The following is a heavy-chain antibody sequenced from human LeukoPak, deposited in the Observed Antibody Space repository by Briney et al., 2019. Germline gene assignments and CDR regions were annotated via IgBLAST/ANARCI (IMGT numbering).Heavy chain of an antibody. J-gene: IGHJ4*02. CDR2: IIPIFGTA. D-gene: IGHD1-1*01. V-gene: IGHV1-69*05. Sequence: ASVEVSCQASGGTFSSYAISWVRQAPGQGLEWMGGIIPIFGTANYAQKFQGRVTITTDESTSTAYMELSSLRSEDTAVYYCARGAGRLYYFDYWGQGTLVTVSS. CDR3: ARGAGRLYYFDY. CDR1: GGTFSSYA.